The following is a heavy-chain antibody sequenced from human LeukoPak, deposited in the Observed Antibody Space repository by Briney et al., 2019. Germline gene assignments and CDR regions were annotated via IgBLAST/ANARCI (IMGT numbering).Heavy chain of an antibody. Sequence: SETLSLTCTVSGGSISSGGNYWNWIRQHPGKALEWIGSIYYSGSTYYSPSLKSRVTISVDTSKNQFSLKLSSVTAADTAVYYCARDGGYGDSKFDYWGQGTLVTVSS. J-gene: IGHJ4*02. CDR1: GGSISSGGNY. CDR3: ARDGGYGDSKFDY. D-gene: IGHD4-17*01. CDR2: IYYSGST. V-gene: IGHV4-31*03.